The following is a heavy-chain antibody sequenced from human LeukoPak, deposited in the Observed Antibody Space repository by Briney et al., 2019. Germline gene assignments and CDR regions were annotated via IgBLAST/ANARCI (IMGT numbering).Heavy chain of an antibody. D-gene: IGHD3-9*01. CDR1: GFSFGDYA. CDR3: AKDLKGVYDILTGYYSAPFDY. Sequence: GGSLRLSCEVSGFSFGDYAMYWVRQTPGKGLEWVSGISWNSLNIAYADSVKGRFTISRDNAKNSLYLQMNSLRAEDTAVYYCAKDLKGVYDILTGYYSAPFDYWGQGTLVTVSS. CDR2: ISWNSLNI. V-gene: IGHV3-9*01. J-gene: IGHJ4*02.